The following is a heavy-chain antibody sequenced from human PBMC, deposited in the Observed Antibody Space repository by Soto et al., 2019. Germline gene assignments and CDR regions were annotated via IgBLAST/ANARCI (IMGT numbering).Heavy chain of an antibody. Sequence: ASVKVSCKASGYTFTSYYMHWVRQAPGQGLEWMGIINPSGGSTSYAQKFQGRVTMTRDTSTSTVYMELSSLRSEDTAVYYCARGQLLRFGELFSPPYNWFDPWGQGTLVTVSS. V-gene: IGHV1-46*01. CDR3: ARGQLLRFGELFSPPYNWFDP. D-gene: IGHD3-10*01. CDR2: INPSGGST. J-gene: IGHJ5*02. CDR1: GYTFTSYY.